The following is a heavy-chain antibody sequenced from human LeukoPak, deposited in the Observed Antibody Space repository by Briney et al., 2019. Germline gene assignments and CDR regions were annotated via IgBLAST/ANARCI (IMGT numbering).Heavy chain of an antibody. V-gene: IGHV1-24*01. J-gene: IGHJ5*02. CDR1: GYTLTELS. CDR3: ATGSLKYYDILTGGGFDP. Sequence: GASVKVSCKVSGYTLTELSMHWVRQAPGKGLERMGGFDPEDGETIYAQKFQGRVTMTEDTSTDTAYMELSSLRSEDTAVYYCATGSLKYYDILTGGGFDPWGQGTLVTVSS. CDR2: FDPEDGET. D-gene: IGHD3-9*01.